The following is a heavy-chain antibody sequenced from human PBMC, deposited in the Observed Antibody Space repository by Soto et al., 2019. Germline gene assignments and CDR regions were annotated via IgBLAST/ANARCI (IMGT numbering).Heavy chain of an antibody. CDR2: IKQDGSEK. Sequence: EAQLEESGGGLDQPGGSLRLSCAASGFTFSSYWMSWVRQAPGKGLEWVANIKQDGSEKFYVDSVKGRFTISRENAKNSLYLQMNSLRAEDTAVYYCARDLAAARLAPSLIWGRGTTVTVSS. CDR3: ARDLAAARLAPSLI. CDR1: GFTFSSYW. D-gene: IGHD2-15*01. V-gene: IGHV3-7*05. J-gene: IGHJ6*02.